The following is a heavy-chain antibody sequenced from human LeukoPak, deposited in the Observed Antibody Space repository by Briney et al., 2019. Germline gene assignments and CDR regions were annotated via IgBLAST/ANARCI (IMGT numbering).Heavy chain of an antibody. Sequence: SETLSLTCTVSGGFISNHYWGWIRQPPGKRLEWVGSIHSSGNTYYNPTLKSRVTISVDTSKNQFSLNLTSVTAADAAVYYCARDLGYSGFDWAPWGQGTLVTVSS. CDR1: GGFISNHY. CDR3: ARDLGYSGFDWAP. V-gene: IGHV4-39*07. J-gene: IGHJ5*02. CDR2: IHSSGNT. D-gene: IGHD5-12*01.